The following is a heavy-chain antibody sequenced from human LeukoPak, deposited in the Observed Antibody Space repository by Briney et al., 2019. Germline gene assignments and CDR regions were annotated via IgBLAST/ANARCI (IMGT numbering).Heavy chain of an antibody. J-gene: IGHJ4*02. V-gene: IGHV3-23*01. CDR1: GFTFSNYA. CDR3: ARAGVIAVDGLFDY. Sequence: PGGSLRLSCAASGFTFSNYAMSWVRQAPGKGLEWVSAISGSGGSTYFADSVKGRFTISRGNAKNSLYLQMNSLRDEDTAVYYCARAGVIAVDGLFDYWGQGSLVTVSS. D-gene: IGHD6-13*01. CDR2: ISGSGGST.